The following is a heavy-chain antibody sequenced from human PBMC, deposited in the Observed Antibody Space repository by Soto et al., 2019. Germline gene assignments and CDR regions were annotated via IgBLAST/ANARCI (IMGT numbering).Heavy chain of an antibody. D-gene: IGHD3-10*01. Sequence: GGSLRLSCAASGFTFSSYAMSWVRQAPGKGLEWVSAISGSGGSTYYADSVKGRFTISRDNSKNTLYLQMNSLRAEDTAVYYCAKDRLIYGSGSTDAFDIWGQGTMVTVSS. CDR3: AKDRLIYGSGSTDAFDI. J-gene: IGHJ3*02. CDR2: ISGSGGST. CDR1: GFTFSSYA. V-gene: IGHV3-23*01.